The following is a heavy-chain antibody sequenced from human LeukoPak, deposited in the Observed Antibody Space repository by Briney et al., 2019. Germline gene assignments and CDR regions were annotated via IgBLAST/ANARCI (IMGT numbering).Heavy chain of an antibody. CDR3: TTDDAPRGGWSFDF. D-gene: IGHD6-19*01. Sequence: GGSLRLSCAASGVTFSDAWMSWVRQAPGQGLEWVGRIKSKVDGETTYYATPVKGRFTISRDDSKNTLYLQINSLKTEDTAVYYCTTDDAPRGGWSFDFWGQGTLVTVSS. CDR2: IKSKVDGETT. CDR1: GVTFSDAW. V-gene: IGHV3-15*01. J-gene: IGHJ4*02.